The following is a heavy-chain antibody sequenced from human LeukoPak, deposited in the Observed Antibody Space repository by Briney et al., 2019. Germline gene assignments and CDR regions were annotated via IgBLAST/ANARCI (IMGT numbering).Heavy chain of an antibody. CDR2: ISAYNGNT. Sequence: ASVSVSCKASGYTFTSYGISWVRQPPGQGLEGMGLISAYNGNTNYAQKLQGRVTMTTDTSTSTAYLELRSLRSDDTAVYYCAGSSGYANPDDWFDPWGQGTLVTASS. CDR3: AGSSGYANPDDWFDP. J-gene: IGHJ5*02. CDR1: GYTFTSYG. V-gene: IGHV1-18*01. D-gene: IGHD5-12*01.